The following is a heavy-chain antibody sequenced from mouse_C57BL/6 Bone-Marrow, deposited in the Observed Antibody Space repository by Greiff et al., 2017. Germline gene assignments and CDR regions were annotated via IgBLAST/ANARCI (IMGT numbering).Heavy chain of an antibody. Sequence: EVQLQQSGGGLVQPKGSLKLSCAASGFSFNTYAMNWVRQAPGKGLEWVARIRSKSNNYATYYADSVKDRFTISRDDSESMLYLQRNNVRTDDTAMYYCVRHGAYYGSSYYARDYGGQGTSVTVSS. CDR2: IRSKSNNYAT. CDR1: GFSFNTYA. D-gene: IGHD1-1*01. J-gene: IGHJ4*01. CDR3: VRHGAYYGSSYYARDY. V-gene: IGHV10-1*01.